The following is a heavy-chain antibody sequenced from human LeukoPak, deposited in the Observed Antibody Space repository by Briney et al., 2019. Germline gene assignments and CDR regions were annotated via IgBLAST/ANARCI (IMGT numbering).Heavy chain of an antibody. CDR3: ARGTSIRAYYFDS. Sequence: GGSLRLSCAVSGFTFSTYGMHWVRQAPGKGLEWVAFIRYDGSNKYYADSVKGRFTIPRDNSKNTLYLQMNSLRAEDTAVYYCARGTSIRAYYFDSWGQGTLVTVSS. CDR1: GFTFSTYG. V-gene: IGHV3-30*02. CDR2: IRYDGSNK. D-gene: IGHD3-10*01. J-gene: IGHJ4*02.